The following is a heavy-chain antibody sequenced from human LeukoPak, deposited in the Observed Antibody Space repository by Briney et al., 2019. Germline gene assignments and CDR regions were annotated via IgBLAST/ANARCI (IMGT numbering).Heavy chain of an antibody. CDR3: ARGTGEVLLYFDWIRANLYYFDY. D-gene: IGHD3-9*01. Sequence: GGSLRLSCAASGFTFSSYWMSWVRQAPGKGLEWVANIKQDGSEKCYVDSVKGRFTISRDNAKNSLYLQMNSLRAEDTAVYYCARGTGEVLLYFDWIRANLYYFDYWGQGTLVTVSS. J-gene: IGHJ4*02. CDR2: IKQDGSEK. CDR1: GFTFSSYW. V-gene: IGHV3-7*01.